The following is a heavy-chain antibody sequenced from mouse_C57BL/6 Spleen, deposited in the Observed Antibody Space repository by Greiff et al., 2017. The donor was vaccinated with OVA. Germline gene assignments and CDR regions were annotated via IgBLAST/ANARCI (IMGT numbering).Heavy chain of an antibody. D-gene: IGHD1-1*01. J-gene: IGHJ3*01. CDR2: IHPNSGST. CDR1: GYTFTSYW. V-gene: IGHV1-64*01. CDR3: ASHYGSSYWFAY. Sequence: QVQLQQPGAELVKPGASVKLSCKASGYTFTSYWMHWVKQRPGQGLEWIGMIHPNSGSTNYNEKFKSKATLTVDKSSSTAYMQLSSLTSEDSAVYYWASHYGSSYWFAYWGQGTLVTVSA.